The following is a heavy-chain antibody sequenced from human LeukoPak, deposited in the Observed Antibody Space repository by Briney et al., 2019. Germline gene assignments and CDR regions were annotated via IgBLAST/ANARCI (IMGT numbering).Heavy chain of an antibody. Sequence: GGSLRLSCAASGFSFSDYYMRWIRQAPGKGLEWVAVIWYDGSNKYYADSVKGRFTISRDNSKNTLYLQMNSLRAEDTAVYYCATESSGYFDYWGQGTLVTVSS. CDR1: GFSFSDYY. D-gene: IGHD3-22*01. CDR2: IWYDGSNK. CDR3: ATESSGYFDY. J-gene: IGHJ4*02. V-gene: IGHV3-33*08.